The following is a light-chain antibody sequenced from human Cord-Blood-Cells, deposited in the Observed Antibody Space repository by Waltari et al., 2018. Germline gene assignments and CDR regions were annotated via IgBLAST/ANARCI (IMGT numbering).Light chain of an antibody. CDR1: QSISSY. V-gene: IGKV1-39*01. Sequence: DIQMTQSPSSLSASVGDRVTITCRASQSISSYFNWYQQKPGKAPNLLIYAASSLQSGVPSRFSRSGDGTDLTRTNNSLQADEYATYYCEQMYSTRLIFGGGTKVEL. J-gene: IGKJ4*01. CDR3: EQMYSTRLI. CDR2: AAS.